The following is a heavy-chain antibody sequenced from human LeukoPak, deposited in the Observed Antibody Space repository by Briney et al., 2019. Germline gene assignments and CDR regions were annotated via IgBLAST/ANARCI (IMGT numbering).Heavy chain of an antibody. CDR3: ARDPGRASINWFDP. CDR1: GFTFSSYG. CDR2: IWYDGSNK. Sequence: PGGSLRLSCAASGFTFSSYGMHWVRQAPGKGLEWVAVIWYDGSNKYYADSVKGRFTISRDNSKNTLYLQMSSLRAEDTAVYYCARDPGRASINWFDPWGQGTLVTVSS. D-gene: IGHD2-2*02. V-gene: IGHV3-33*01. J-gene: IGHJ5*02.